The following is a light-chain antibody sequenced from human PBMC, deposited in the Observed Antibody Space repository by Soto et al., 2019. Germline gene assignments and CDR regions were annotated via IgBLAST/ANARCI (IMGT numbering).Light chain of an antibody. CDR3: CSYGNSRWV. Sequence: QSALTQPASVSGSPGQSITISCTGTGSDVGGYNYVSWYQQHPGKAPKLMIYEDYKRPSGVSTRFSGSRFGNTASLTIFGLQAEDEADYYCCSYGNSRWVFGGGTKLTVL. J-gene: IGLJ3*02. V-gene: IGLV2-14*01. CDR2: EDY. CDR1: GSDVGGYNY.